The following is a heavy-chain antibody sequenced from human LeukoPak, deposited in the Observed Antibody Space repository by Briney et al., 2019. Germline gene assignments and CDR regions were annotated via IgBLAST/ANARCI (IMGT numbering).Heavy chain of an antibody. Sequence: GGSLRLSCAASGFTVSSSYMSWVRQAPGKGLEWVSIIYSGGITYYADSVKGRFTMSRDNSKNMLYLQMHSLRAEDTAVYYCASGPTAVTGSYWGRGTLVTVSS. V-gene: IGHV3-53*01. D-gene: IGHD4-17*01. CDR1: GFTVSSSY. J-gene: IGHJ4*02. CDR3: ASGPTAVTGSY. CDR2: IYSGGIT.